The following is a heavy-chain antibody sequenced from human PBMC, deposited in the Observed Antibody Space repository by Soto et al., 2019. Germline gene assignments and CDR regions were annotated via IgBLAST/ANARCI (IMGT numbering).Heavy chain of an antibody. CDR2: IKEDGTER. CDR1: GFTVSRFW. J-gene: IGHJ4*02. V-gene: IGHV3-7*03. CDR3: ARGYGAGDY. Sequence: EVQLVESGGGLVQPGGSLRPSCAAPGFTVSRFWKDWVPPGPEKGLEWVANIKEDGTERYYVDSVKGRFTISRDNAKNSLYLQMDSLRAEDTAVYYCARGYGAGDYWGQGTLVTVSS. D-gene: IGHD5-18*01.